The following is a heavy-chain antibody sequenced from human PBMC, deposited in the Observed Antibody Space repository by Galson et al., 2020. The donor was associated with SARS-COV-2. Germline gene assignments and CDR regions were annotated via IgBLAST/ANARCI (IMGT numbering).Heavy chain of an antibody. CDR2: IYTSGNT. CDR1: GGSISSGSYY. CDR3: ARESRWELYFDH. D-gene: IGHD1-26*01. V-gene: IGHV4-61*02. Sequence: TVSGGSISSGSYYWSWIRQPAGKGLEWIGRIYTSGNTNYNPSLKSRVTISVDTSKNQFSLKLSSVTAADTAVYYCARESRWELYFDHWGQGTLVTVSS. J-gene: IGHJ4*02.